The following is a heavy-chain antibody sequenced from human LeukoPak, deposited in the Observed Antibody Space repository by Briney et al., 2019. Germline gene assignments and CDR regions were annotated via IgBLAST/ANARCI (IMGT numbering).Heavy chain of an antibody. J-gene: IGHJ4*02. D-gene: IGHD1-1*01. CDR2: IWYDGSNK. Sequence: GGSLRLSCAASGFTFSSYGMHWVRQAPGKGLEWVAVIWYDGSNKYYADSVKGRFTISRDNSKNTLYLQMNSLRAEDTAVYYCAKTRGTTGPYYFDYWGQGTLVTVSS. V-gene: IGHV3-33*06. CDR3: AKTRGTTGPYYFDY. CDR1: GFTFSSYG.